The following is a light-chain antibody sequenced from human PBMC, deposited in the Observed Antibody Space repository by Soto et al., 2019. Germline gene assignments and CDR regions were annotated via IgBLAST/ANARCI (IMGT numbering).Light chain of an antibody. V-gene: IGKV3-11*01. CDR2: DAS. Sequence: ESVLTQSPGTLSLSPGERATLSCRASQGVSSSLAWYQQKPGQAPRLLIYDASNSAPGIPPRFSGSGSGTDFTLTISSLETEDWAVDYCQQRGNWPPLTFGGGTKVEIK. CDR1: QGVSSS. J-gene: IGKJ4*01. CDR3: QQRGNWPPLT.